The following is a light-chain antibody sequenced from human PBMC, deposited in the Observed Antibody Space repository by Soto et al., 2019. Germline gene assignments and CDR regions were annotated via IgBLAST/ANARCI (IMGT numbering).Light chain of an antibody. J-gene: IGKJ5*01. V-gene: IGKV3-20*01. Sequence: EIVLTQSPGTLSLSPGERATLSCRASQTITTLAWYQRKPGQAPRLLIYRVSSRATGVPDRFSGSGSGTDYTLTISRLEPEDFAVYYCQQYGSSRITFGQGTRLEIK. CDR3: QQYGSSRIT. CDR2: RVS. CDR1: QTITT.